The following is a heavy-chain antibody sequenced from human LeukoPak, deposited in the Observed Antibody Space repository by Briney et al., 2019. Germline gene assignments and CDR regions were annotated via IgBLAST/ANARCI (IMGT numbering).Heavy chain of an antibody. D-gene: IGHD1/OR15-1a*01. CDR2: IFPSGNT. CDR1: GGSISSYY. J-gene: IGHJ4*02. CDR3: SRNNGID. V-gene: IGHV4-4*07. Sequence: SGTLSLTCTVSGGSISSYYWTWIRQPAGKGLEWIGRIFPSGNTNYSPSLKSRVTLSVDTSKNQFSLKLTSVTAADTAVYYCSRNNGIDWGQGTLVTVSS.